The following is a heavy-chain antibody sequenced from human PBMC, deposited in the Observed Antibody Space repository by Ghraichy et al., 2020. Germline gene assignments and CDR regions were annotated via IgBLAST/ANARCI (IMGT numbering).Heavy chain of an antibody. CDR3: AKALHAYYYDSSGYPRVPYYYYGMDV. D-gene: IGHD3-22*01. Sequence: ESLNISCAASGFTFSSYAMSWVRQAPGKGLEWVSAISGSGGSTYYADSVKGRFTISRDNSKNTLYLQMNSLRAEDTTVYYCAKALHAYYYDSSGYPRVPYYYYGMDVWGQGTTVTVSS. CDR1: GFTFSSYA. V-gene: IGHV3-23*01. J-gene: IGHJ6*02. CDR2: ISGSGGST.